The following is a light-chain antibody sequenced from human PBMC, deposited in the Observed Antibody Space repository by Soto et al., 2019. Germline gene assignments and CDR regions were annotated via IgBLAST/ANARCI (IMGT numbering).Light chain of an antibody. J-gene: IGKJ2*01. Sequence: DIQMTQSPSTLTASLGDRVTITCRASQSLSSGVAWYQQRPGQSPQLLIYDSSSLHDGVPSRFSGTGSVTHLTLTVNSPQPDDFATYRCQQCNAPLNSFGQGTKLASK. V-gene: IGKV1-5*01. CDR1: QSLSSG. CDR3: QQCNAPLNS. CDR2: DSS.